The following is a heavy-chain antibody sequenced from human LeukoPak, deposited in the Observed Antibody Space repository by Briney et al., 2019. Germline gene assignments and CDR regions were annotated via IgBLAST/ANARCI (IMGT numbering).Heavy chain of an antibody. J-gene: IGHJ6*03. V-gene: IGHV1-18*01. D-gene: IGHD2-2*01. CDR3: ARARYCSSTSCYRQYYYYMDV. CDR1: GYTFTSYG. CDR2: ISAYKGNT. Sequence: ASVKVSCKASGYTFTSYGISWVRQAPGQGLEGMGWISAYKGNTNYAQKLQRRVTMTTDTSTSTAYMELRSLRSDDTAVYCCARARYCSSTSCYRQYYYYMDVWGKGTTVTVSS.